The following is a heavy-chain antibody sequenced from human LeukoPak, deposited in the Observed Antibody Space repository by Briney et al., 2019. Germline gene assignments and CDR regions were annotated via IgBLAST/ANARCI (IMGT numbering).Heavy chain of an antibody. Sequence: GGSLRLSCAASGLTFSNFGFTWVRQAPGKGLVWVSSIGESSTTYYGDSVKGRFTIARDNSRRMVYLQVNSLRAEDTALYYCATSTVSDFWGQGTLVTVSS. CDR2: IGESSTT. CDR3: ATSTVSDF. D-gene: IGHD4-17*01. CDR1: GLTFSNFG. J-gene: IGHJ4*02. V-gene: IGHV3-23*01.